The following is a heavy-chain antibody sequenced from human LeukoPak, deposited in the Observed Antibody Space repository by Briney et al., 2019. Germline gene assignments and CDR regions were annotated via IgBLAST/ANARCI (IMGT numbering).Heavy chain of an antibody. CDR3: ARRPYTPIGIAAAGTDY. CDR1: GGSISSSNW. D-gene: IGHD6-13*01. J-gene: IGHJ4*02. Sequence: PSGTLSLTCAVSGGSISSSNWWSWVRQPPGKGLEWIGEIYHSGSTNYNPSLKSRVTISVDKSKNQFSLKLSSVTAADPAVYYCARRPYTPIGIAAAGTDYWGQGTLVTVSS. V-gene: IGHV4-4*02. CDR2: IYHSGST.